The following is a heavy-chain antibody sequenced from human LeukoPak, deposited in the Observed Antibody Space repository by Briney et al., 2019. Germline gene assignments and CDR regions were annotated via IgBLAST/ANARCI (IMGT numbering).Heavy chain of an antibody. CDR1: GGSFSGYY. J-gene: IGHJ4*02. CDR2: INHSGST. V-gene: IGHV4-34*01. D-gene: IGHD5-18*01. CDR3: ARGKQLWLPWTFDY. Sequence: SETLSLTCAVYGGSFSGYYWSWIRQPPGKGLEWIGEINHSGSTNYNPSLKSRVTISVDTSKNQFSLKLSSVTAADTAVYYCARGKQLWLPWTFDYWGQGTLVTVSS.